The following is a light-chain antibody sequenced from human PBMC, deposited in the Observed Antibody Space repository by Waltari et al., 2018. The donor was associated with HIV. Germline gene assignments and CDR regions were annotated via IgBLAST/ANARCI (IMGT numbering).Light chain of an antibody. V-gene: IGLV2-23*01. CDR3: CSYAASATLVL. J-gene: IGLJ3*02. Sequence: QSALTQPASVSGSPGQSITISCTGTSSDVGSYNLVSWYQQHPGKAPKLMIFEGSERPSGVSSRFSGSKSGNTASLTISGLQTEDEAYYYCCSYAASATLVLFGGGTKVTVL. CDR1: SSDVGSYNL. CDR2: EGS.